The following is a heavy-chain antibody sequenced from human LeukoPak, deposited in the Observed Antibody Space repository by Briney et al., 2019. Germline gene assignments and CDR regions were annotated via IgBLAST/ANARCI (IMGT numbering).Heavy chain of an antibody. V-gene: IGHV3-21*01. D-gene: IGHD2-2*01. CDR1: GFTFSAFP. J-gene: IGHJ4*02. CDR2: VNGDSSYI. Sequence: PGGSLRLSCAASGFTFSAFPLEWVRQAPGKGLEWVSSVNGDSSYICYADSVKGRFTIARDNARNSLHLQMNSLRAEDTAVYYCARLRCDVTSCFGKYYFDHWGQGTLVTVSS. CDR3: ARLRCDVTSCFGKYYFDH.